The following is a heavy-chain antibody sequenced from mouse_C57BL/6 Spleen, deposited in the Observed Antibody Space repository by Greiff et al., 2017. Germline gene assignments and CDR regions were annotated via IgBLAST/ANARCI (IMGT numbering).Heavy chain of an antibody. D-gene: IGHD1-1*01. J-gene: IGHJ2*01. Sequence: EVKLMESGGGLVQPKGSLKLSCAASGFSFNTYAMNWVRQAPGKGLEWVARIRSKSNNYATYYADSVKDRFTISRDDSESMLYLQMNNLKTEDTAMYYCVRSDYGRGFDYWGQGTTLTVSS. CDR2: IRSKSNNYAT. CDR1: GFSFNTYA. CDR3: VRSDYGRGFDY. V-gene: IGHV10-1*01.